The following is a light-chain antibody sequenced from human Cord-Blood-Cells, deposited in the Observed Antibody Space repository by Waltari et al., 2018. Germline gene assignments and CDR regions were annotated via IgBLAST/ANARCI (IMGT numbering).Light chain of an antibody. J-gene: IGLJ3*02. Sequence: QSVLTQPPSASGTPGQRVTISCSGSSSNIGSNTVNGYQQLPGTAPKDPTDTQSQRSSRVPDRFSGSKAGTSASLAISGLQSEDEADYYWAAWDDSLNGPVFGGGTKLTVL. CDR1: SSNIGSNT. CDR2: TQS. V-gene: IGLV1-44*01. CDR3: AAWDDSLNGPV.